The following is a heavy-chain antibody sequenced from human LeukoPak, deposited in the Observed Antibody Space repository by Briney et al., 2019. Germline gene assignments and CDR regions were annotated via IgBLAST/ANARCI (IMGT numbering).Heavy chain of an antibody. Sequence: ASVKVSCKASGGPFSRLAFSWVRQAPGQGLEWMGGIIPVYGTPNYAQSFQGRVTITTDDSTSTGYMELSRLTSEDTAIYDCARDSSGYPVGYFEHWGQGALVTVSS. CDR3: ARDSSGYPVGYFEH. D-gene: IGHD3-22*01. CDR1: GGPFSRLA. V-gene: IGHV1-69*05. CDR2: IIPVYGTP. J-gene: IGHJ1*01.